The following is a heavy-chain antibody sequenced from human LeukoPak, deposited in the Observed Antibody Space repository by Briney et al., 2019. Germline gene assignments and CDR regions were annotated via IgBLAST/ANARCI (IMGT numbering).Heavy chain of an antibody. CDR2: ISSSSKIT. CDR1: GFTFSDYY. D-gene: IGHD2-21*01. V-gene: IGHV3-11*06. CDR3: ARSAYCGGDCSTGPFDI. J-gene: IGHJ3*02. Sequence: PGGSLRLSCAASGFTFSDYYMSWVRQAPGKGLEWVSYISSSSKITSYADSVKGRFTISRDNAKNSLSLQMNSLRAEDTAVYYCARSAYCGGDCSTGPFDIWGQGTMVTVSS.